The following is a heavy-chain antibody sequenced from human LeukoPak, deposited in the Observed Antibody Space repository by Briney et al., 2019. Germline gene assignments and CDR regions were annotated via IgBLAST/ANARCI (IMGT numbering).Heavy chain of an antibody. V-gene: IGHV7-4-1*02. CDR1: GYTFTSYA. Sequence: ASVKVSCKASGYTFTSYAMNWVRQAPGQGLEWMGWINTNTGNPTYAQGFTGRFVFSLDTSVSTAYLQISSLKAEDTAVYYCARNHYYDFWSGYSTYYYYYGMDVWGQGTTVTVSS. J-gene: IGHJ6*02. D-gene: IGHD3-3*01. CDR2: INTNTGNP. CDR3: ARNHYYDFWSGYSTYYYYYGMDV.